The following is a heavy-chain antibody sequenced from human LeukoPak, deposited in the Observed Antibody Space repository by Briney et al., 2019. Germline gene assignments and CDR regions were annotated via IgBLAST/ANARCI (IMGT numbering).Heavy chain of an antibody. CDR3: AKDEPGSYSPSDY. D-gene: IGHD3-10*01. CDR1: GFTFRNCA. J-gene: IGHJ4*02. V-gene: IGHV3-30*18. Sequence: GRSLRLSCAASGFTFRNCAMHWVRQVPGKGLEWVAFISYDGNDKYYADSVKGRFTISRGNSKNTLYLQMNSLRAEDTAVYYCAKDEPGSYSPSDYWGQGTLVTVSS. CDR2: ISYDGNDK.